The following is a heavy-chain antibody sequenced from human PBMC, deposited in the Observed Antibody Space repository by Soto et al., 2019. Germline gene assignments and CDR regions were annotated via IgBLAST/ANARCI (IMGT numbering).Heavy chain of an antibody. CDR2: IMPQYAKP. V-gene: IGHV1-69*01. D-gene: IGHD1-26*01. Sequence: QLQLVQSGAEVKKPGSAVKVSCKAPGGTFNTYTISWVRQVPGPGLEWMGGIMPQYAKPTYAQPFLGRLTIAADDHTSAVYMELSRLRSEDTALYYCASLNNWSSGDGRIHAWGRGTTISISS. CDR1: GGTFNTYT. J-gene: IGHJ6*01. CDR3: ASLNNWSSGDGRIHA.